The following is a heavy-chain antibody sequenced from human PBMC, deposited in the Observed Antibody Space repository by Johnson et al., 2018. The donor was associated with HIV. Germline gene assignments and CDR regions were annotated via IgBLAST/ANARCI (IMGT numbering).Heavy chain of an antibody. CDR1: GFTFSSHD. D-gene: IGHD2-21*01. CDR2: ISYDGGKK. Sequence: QVQLVESGGGLVKPGGSLRLSCGASGFTFSSHDMDWVRQAPGKGLEWVGSISYDGGKKYYADSVKDRFTISRDNSKNTVNLQMKSLRTEDSGVYYCAKAYCPGCDAFDIWGQGTMVTVSS. V-gene: IGHV3-30*18. CDR3: AKAYCPGCDAFDI. J-gene: IGHJ3*02.